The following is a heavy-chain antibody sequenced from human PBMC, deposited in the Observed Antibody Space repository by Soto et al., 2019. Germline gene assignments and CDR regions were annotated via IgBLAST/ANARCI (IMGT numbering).Heavy chain of an antibody. CDR1: GSTFTAIT. J-gene: IGHJ6*02. Sequence: QVQFVQSEAEVKEPGASVKVSCKASGSTFTAITLHWVRQAPGQRLEWMGCIHAGSDNTEYSQKFQDRLTITRDTSASIVYMELSSLRSEDTALYYCARDYVKLGMDVWGQGTTVTVSS. V-gene: IGHV1-3*01. CDR2: IHAGSDNT. D-gene: IGHD3-10*02. CDR3: ARDYVKLGMDV.